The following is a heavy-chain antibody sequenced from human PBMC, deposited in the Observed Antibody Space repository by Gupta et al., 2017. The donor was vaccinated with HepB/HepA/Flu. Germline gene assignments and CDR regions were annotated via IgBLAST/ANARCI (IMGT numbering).Heavy chain of an antibody. J-gene: IGHJ4*02. D-gene: IGHD3-3*01. CDR1: GFLFSSCW. CDR3: TREPFYDFWSGYLY. Sequence: EVYLVESGGGVVQPGGSLRLSCAASGFLFSSCWMTWVRQAPGKGPEWVANIRQDGSERNYADSVKGRFTISRDNAEKSVYLLMTGLRAEDTAVYYCTREPFYDFWSGYLYWGQGTPVTVSS. V-gene: IGHV3-7*01. CDR2: IRQDGSER.